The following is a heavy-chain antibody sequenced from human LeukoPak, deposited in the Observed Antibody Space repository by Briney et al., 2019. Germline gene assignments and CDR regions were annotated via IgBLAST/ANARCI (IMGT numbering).Heavy chain of an antibody. V-gene: IGHV3-21*04. Sequence: KTGGSLRLSCAASGFTFSSYSMNWVRQAPGKGLEWVSFISSGNSYIYYADSVKGRFTISRDNAKNSLYLQMNSLRAEDTALYYCAKDKTASSSWYRFDYWGQGTLVTVSS. D-gene: IGHD6-13*01. CDR2: ISSGNSYI. CDR3: AKDKTASSSWYRFDY. J-gene: IGHJ4*02. CDR1: GFTFSSYS.